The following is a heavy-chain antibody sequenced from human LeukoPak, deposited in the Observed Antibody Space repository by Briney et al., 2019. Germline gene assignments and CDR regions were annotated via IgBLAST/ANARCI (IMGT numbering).Heavy chain of an antibody. D-gene: IGHD3-10*01. J-gene: IGHJ4*02. CDR2: ISYDGSDT. CDR3: ARNAGGSGIDY. Sequence: GRSLRLSCAASGFIFSSYGMHWVRQSPGTGLEWVAVISYDGSDTYYTDSVKGRFTISRDNAKNSPYLQMNSLRAEDTAVYYCARNAGGSGIDYWGQGTLVTVSS. CDR1: GFIFSSYG. V-gene: IGHV3-30*03.